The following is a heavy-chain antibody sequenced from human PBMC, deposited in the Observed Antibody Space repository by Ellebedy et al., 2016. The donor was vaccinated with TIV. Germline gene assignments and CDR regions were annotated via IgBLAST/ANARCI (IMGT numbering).Heavy chain of an antibody. CDR1: GFTFSNYD. J-gene: IGHJ4*02. CDR3: ARDAFSSGAYYFDS. D-gene: IGHD6-6*01. Sequence: GESLKISCAASGFTFSNYDMNWVRQALGRGLEWVSSISSGASYMYYADSVKGRFTISRDNAKNSLFLQMISLRAEDTAVYYCARDAFSSGAYYFDSWGQGTLVTVSS. V-gene: IGHV3-21*01. CDR2: ISSGASYM.